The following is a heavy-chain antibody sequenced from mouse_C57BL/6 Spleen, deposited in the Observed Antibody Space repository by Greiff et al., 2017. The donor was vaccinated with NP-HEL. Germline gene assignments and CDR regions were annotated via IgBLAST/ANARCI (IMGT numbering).Heavy chain of an antibody. CDR2: IDPSDSST. CDR3: ARGGPGAWFAY. Sequence: QVQLQQPGAELVMPGASVKLSCKASGYTFTSYWMHWVKQRPGQGLEWIGEIDPSDSSTNYNQKFKGKSTLTVDKSSSTAYMQLSSLTSEDSAVYYCARGGPGAWFAYWGQGTLVTVSA. J-gene: IGHJ3*01. V-gene: IGHV1-69*01. CDR1: GYTFTSYW.